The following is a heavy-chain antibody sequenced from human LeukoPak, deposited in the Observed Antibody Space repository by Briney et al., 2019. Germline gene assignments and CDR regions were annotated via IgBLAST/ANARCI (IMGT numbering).Heavy chain of an antibody. CDR1: GYTFSSYE. CDR2: ISSSGSTI. V-gene: IGHV3-48*03. CDR3: ARSGSGSYYIFGRRKNYFDY. J-gene: IGHJ4*02. D-gene: IGHD3-10*01. Sequence: GGSLRLSCAASGYTFSSYEMSWVRQAPGKGLEWVSYISSSGSTIYYADSVKGRFTISRDNAKNSLYLQMNSLRAEDTAVHYCARSGSGSYYIFGRRKNYFDYWGQGTLVTVSS.